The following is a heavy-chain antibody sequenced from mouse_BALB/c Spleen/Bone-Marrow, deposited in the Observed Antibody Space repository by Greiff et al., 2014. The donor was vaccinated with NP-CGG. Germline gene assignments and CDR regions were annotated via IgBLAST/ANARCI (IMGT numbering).Heavy chain of an antibody. CDR3: ALYYDYDVGY. CDR2: IDPANGNT. J-gene: IGHJ2*01. V-gene: IGHV14-3*02. Sequence: LVESGAELVKPGASVKLSCTASGFNIKDTYMHWVRQRPEQGLEWIGRIDPANGNTKYDPKFQGKATITADTSSNTAYLQLCSLTSEDTAVYYCALYYDYDVGYWGQGTTLTVSS. CDR1: GFNIKDTY. D-gene: IGHD2-4*01.